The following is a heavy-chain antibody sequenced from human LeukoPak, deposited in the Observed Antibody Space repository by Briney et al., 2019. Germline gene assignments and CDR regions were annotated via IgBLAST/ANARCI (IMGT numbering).Heavy chain of an antibody. CDR1: GYTFTSYG. V-gene: IGHV1-18*01. CDR2: ISAYNGNT. J-gene: IGHJ4*02. Sequence: AASVKASCKASGYTFTSYGISWVRQAPGQGLEWMGWISAYNGNTNYAQKLQGRVTMTTDTSTSTAYMELRSLRSDDTAVYYCARDDRWPGIAAAGTDYWGQGTLVTVSS. CDR3: ARDDRWPGIAAAGTDY. D-gene: IGHD6-13*01.